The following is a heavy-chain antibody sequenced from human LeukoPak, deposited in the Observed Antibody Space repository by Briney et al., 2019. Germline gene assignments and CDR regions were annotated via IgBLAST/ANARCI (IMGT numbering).Heavy chain of an antibody. D-gene: IGHD2-2*01. V-gene: IGHV1-8*03. J-gene: IGHJ5*02. CDR3: ARSTSEILFDP. CDR1: GYTFTSYD. CDR2: MNPNSGNT. Sequence: GASVTVSCKASGYTFTSYDINWVRQATGQGLEWMGWMNPNSGNTGYAQKFQGRVTITRNTSISTAYMELSSLRSEDTAVYYCARSTSEILFDPWGQGTLVTVSS.